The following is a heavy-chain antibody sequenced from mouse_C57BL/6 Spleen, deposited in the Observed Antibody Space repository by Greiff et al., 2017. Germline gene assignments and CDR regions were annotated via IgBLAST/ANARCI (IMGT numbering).Heavy chain of an antibody. V-gene: IGHV1-80*01. CDR3: ARSLPYYGSSLWYFDV. J-gene: IGHJ1*03. Sequence: QVQLQQSGAELVKPGASVKISCKASGYAFSSYWMNWVKQRPGKGLERIGQIYPGDGDTNYNGKFKGKATLTADKSSSTAYMQLSSLTSEDSAVYFCARSLPYYGSSLWYFDVWGTGTTVTVSS. D-gene: IGHD1-1*01. CDR2: IYPGDGDT. CDR1: GYAFSSYW.